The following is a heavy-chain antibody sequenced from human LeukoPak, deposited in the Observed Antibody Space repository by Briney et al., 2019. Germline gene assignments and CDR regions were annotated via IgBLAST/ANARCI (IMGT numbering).Heavy chain of an antibody. CDR1: RFTFSSYG. D-gene: IGHD2-15*01. V-gene: IGHV3-21*01. CDR3: ARVVVVAATPLDY. Sequence: GGSLRLSCAASRFTFSSYGMHWVRQAPGKGLEWVSSISSSSSYIYYADSVKGRFTISRDNAKNSLYLQMNSLRAEDTAVYYCARVVVVAATPLDYWGQGTLVTVSS. J-gene: IGHJ4*02. CDR2: ISSSSSYI.